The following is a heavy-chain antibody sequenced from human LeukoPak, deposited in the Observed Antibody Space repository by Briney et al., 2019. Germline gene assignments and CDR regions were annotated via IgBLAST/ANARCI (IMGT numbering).Heavy chain of an antibody. CDR1: GYTFTGYY. V-gene: IGHV1-2*02. Sequence: GASVKVSCKASGYTFTGYYIHWVRQAPGQGLEWMGWINPNSGGTNYAQKFQGRVTMTRDTSISTAYMELSRLRSDDTAVYYCARDKFGGVIVILDYWSQGTLVTVSS. J-gene: IGHJ4*02. CDR2: INPNSGGT. D-gene: IGHD3-16*02. CDR3: ARDKFGGVIVILDY.